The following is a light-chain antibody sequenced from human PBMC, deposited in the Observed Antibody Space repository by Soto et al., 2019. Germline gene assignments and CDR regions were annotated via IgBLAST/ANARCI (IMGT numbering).Light chain of an antibody. V-gene: IGLV2-8*01. Sequence: QSALTQPPSASGSLGQSVTISCTGTSSDVGGYNDVSWHQQHPGKAPKVMIYEVTKRPPGVPDRFSGSKSGNTASLTVAGLQADDEAEYYCSSFAGGGKTVLLGGGTKLTVL. CDR2: EVT. J-gene: IGLJ2*01. CDR3: SSFAGGGKTVL. CDR1: SSDVGGYND.